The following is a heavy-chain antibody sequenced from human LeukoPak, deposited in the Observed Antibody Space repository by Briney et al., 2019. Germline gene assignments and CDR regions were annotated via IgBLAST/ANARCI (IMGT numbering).Heavy chain of an antibody. J-gene: IGHJ4*02. CDR2: LNPNSGYT. CDR1: GYTFTTYD. D-gene: IGHD3-3*01. CDR3: ARGRSGHYSEFDY. Sequence: ASVKVSCTASGYTFTTYDINWVRQAAGQGLEWMGWLNPNSGYTAYAQKFQGRVTMTRNTSISTVYMELSSLRSEDTAVYYCARGRSGHYSEFDYWGQGTLVTVSS. V-gene: IGHV1-8*01.